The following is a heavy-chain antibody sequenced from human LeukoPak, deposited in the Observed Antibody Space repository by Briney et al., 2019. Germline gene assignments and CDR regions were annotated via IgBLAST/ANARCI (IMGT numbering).Heavy chain of an antibody. J-gene: IGHJ4*02. Sequence: GGSLRLSCAASGFTFSNYAMSWVRQAPGKGLEWVSVVYSGGSTYYADSVKGRFTISRDNSKNTLYLQMNSLRAEDTAVYYCATTYCSSTSCYPYYFDYWGQGTLVTVSS. CDR2: VYSGGST. CDR3: ATTYCSSTSCYPYYFDY. CDR1: GFTFSNYA. D-gene: IGHD2-2*01. V-gene: IGHV3-53*01.